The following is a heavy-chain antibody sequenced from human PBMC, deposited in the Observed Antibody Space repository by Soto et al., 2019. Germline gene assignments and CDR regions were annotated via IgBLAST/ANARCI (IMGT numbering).Heavy chain of an antibody. V-gene: IGHV3-21*01. Sequence: KTGGSLRLSCAASGFTFSSYGMHWVRQAPGKGLEWVSTISSNSAYIYYTDALRGRFTISRDNAKNSLHLQMNSLRAEDTAVYYCTRDASRDSSARGWFDPWGPGTLVTVSS. D-gene: IGHD6-13*01. CDR2: ISSNSAYI. J-gene: IGHJ5*02. CDR3: TRDASRDSSARGWFDP. CDR1: GFTFSSYG.